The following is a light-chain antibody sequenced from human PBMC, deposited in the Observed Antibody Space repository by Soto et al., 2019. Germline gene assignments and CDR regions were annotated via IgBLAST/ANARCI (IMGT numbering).Light chain of an antibody. V-gene: IGLV1-44*01. CDR3: GTWDASLSGYV. Sequence: QSVPTQPPSASGTPGQRVTISCSGGSSNIGTNPVAWYQHLPGTAPKLLINDDKHRPSGVPERFSGSRSGTSASLAISGLQSEDEADYFCGTWDASLSGYVFGTGTQLTVL. CDR2: DDK. J-gene: IGLJ1*01. CDR1: SSNIGTNP.